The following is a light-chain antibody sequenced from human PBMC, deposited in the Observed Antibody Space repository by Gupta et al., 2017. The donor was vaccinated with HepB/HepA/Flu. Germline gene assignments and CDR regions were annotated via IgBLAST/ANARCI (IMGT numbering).Light chain of an antibody. V-gene: IGKV3-15*01. Sequence: EIVMTQSPATLPVSPGERVTLSCRASQSVSSNLAWYQQKHGQAPKLLVYDASTRATGIPARFSGSGYGTEFTLTISSLQSEDFAIYYCQQYNNWPPVTFGGGTKVEIK. CDR2: DAS. J-gene: IGKJ4*01. CDR3: QQYNNWPPVT. CDR1: QSVSSN.